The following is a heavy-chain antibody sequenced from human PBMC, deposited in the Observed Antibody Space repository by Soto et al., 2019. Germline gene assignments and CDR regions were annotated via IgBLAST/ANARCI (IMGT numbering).Heavy chain of an antibody. V-gene: IGHV3-33*01. D-gene: IGHD3-9*01. CDR1: GFSFSTCG. CDR3: ARDPADILTGYPDY. J-gene: IGHJ4*02. Sequence: QVQLVESGGGVVQPARSLRLSCEASGFSFSTCGMHWVRQAPGKGLEWVAAIFHDGSEKYYAYSVKGRFAISRDNSKNTLYLQMSSLRAEDTAVYYCARDPADILTGYPDYWGQGTLVTVSS. CDR2: IFHDGSEK.